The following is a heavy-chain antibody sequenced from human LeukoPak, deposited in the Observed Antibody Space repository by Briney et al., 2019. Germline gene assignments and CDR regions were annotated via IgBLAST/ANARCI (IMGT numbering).Heavy chain of an antibody. D-gene: IGHD6-19*01. CDR3: ARDPGRRQWLIIHYGMDV. Sequence: PGGSLRLSCAASGFIFTNYFMSWVRQAPGKGLEWVASIKHDGSEKYYVDSVKGRFTISRDNAKNSLYLQMNSLRAEDTAVYYCARDPGRRQWLIIHYGMDVWGQGTTVTVSS. CDR2: IKHDGSEK. J-gene: IGHJ6*02. V-gene: IGHV3-7*03. CDR1: GFIFTNYF.